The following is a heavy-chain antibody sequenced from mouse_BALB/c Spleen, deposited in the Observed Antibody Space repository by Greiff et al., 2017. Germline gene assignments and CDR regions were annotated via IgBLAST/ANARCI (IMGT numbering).Heavy chain of an antibody. CDR2: ISSGSSTI. V-gene: IGHV5-17*02. CDR1: GFTFSSFG. CDR3: ARQGYGYSYAMDY. J-gene: IGHJ4*01. D-gene: IGHD1-2*01. Sequence: EVQRVESGGGLVQPGGSRKLSCAASGFTFSSFGMHWVRQAPEKGLEWVAYISSGSSTIYYADTVKGRFTISRDNPKNTLFLQMTSLRSEDTAMYYCARQGYGYSYAMDYWGQGTSVTVSS.